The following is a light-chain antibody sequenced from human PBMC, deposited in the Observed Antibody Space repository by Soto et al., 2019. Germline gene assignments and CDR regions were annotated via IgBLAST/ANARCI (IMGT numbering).Light chain of an antibody. CDR2: DAS. V-gene: IGKV1-6*01. CDR3: FQHFNYPRT. Sequence: AIQLTQSPASLSADVGDRVTITCRASQGINDDVAWFQQRPGRAPRLLIYDASNVQSGVPSRFSGSGSGAYFRLTISSLQPEDSATYYCFQHFNYPRTFGPGTRVDI. J-gene: IGKJ3*01. CDR1: QGINDD.